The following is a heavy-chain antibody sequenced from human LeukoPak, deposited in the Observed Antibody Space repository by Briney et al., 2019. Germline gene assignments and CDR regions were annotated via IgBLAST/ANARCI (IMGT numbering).Heavy chain of an antibody. J-gene: IGHJ5*02. Sequence: GGSLRLSCAASGFTFRSYSMHRGRQAPGKGLEWGAVISYDGSNKYYADSVKGRFTISRDNSKNTLYLQMNSLRAEDTAVYYCARGNYYDSSGYTTGDWFDPWGQGTLVTVSS. CDR1: GFTFRSYS. CDR2: ISYDGSNK. D-gene: IGHD3-22*01. V-gene: IGHV3-30-3*01. CDR3: ARGNYYDSSGYTTGDWFDP.